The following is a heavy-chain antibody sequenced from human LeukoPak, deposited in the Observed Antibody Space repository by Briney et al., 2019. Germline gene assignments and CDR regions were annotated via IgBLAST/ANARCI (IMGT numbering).Heavy chain of an antibody. CDR1: GFTFSSYG. CDR3: AKQSHDYGGYMDF. D-gene: IGHD4-17*01. J-gene: IGHJ4*02. CDR2: IRNSGSST. V-gene: IGHV3-23*01. Sequence: GGSLRLSCAASGFTFSSYGMNWVRQAPGKGLEWVSTIRNSGSSTSYADSVKGRFTISRDNSKNTLYLQLNSLRADDTALYYCAKQSHDYGGYMDFWGQGTLVTVSS.